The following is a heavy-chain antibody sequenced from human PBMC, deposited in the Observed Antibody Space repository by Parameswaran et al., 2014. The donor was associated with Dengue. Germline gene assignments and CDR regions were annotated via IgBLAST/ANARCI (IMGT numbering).Heavy chain of an antibody. V-gene: IGHV3-49*02. J-gene: IGHJ4*02. CDR3: TRDWAFWSGYFYY. CDR2: IRSKAYGGTT. Sequence: WIRQPPGKGLEWVGFIRSKAYGGTTEYAASVKGRFTISRDDSKSIAYLQMNSLKTEDTAVYYCTRDWAFWSGYFYYWGQGTLVTVSS. D-gene: IGHD3-3*01.